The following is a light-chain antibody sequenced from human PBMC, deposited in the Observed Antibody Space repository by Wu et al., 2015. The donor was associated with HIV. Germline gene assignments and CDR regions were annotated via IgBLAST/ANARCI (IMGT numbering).Light chain of an antibody. Sequence: EIVMTQSPATLSVSPGERVTLSCRASQSVSSNLAWYLQKSGQAPGLIIYGASTRATGIPARFSGSGSGTEFTLTISSMQSEDFAIYYCQQYNNWPLYTFGQGTKLEIK. CDR2: GAS. CDR3: QQYNNWPLYT. J-gene: IGKJ2*01. CDR1: QSVSSN. V-gene: IGKV3-15*01.